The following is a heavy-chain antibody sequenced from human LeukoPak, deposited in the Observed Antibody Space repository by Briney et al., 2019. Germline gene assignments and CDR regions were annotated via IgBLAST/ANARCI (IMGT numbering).Heavy chain of an antibody. V-gene: IGHV3-23*01. J-gene: IGHJ6*02. CDR3: AKAVYDFWSGYPGWGMDV. Sequence: GGSLRLSCAASGFTFSSYVMHWVRQAPGKGLEWVSAISGSGGSTYYADSVKGRFTISRDNSKNTLYLQMNSLRAEDTAVYYCAKAVYDFWSGYPGWGMDVWGQGTTVTVSS. CDR2: ISGSGGST. CDR1: GFTFSSYV. D-gene: IGHD3-3*01.